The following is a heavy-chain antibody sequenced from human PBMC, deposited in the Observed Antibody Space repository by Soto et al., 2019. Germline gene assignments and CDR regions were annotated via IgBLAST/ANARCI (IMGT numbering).Heavy chain of an antibody. J-gene: IGHJ4*01. CDR2: ISYDGNNK. CDR3: AKEHPPSTVTTPGY. V-gene: IGHV3-30*18. D-gene: IGHD4-17*01. CDR1: GFTFSTYG. Sequence: QVQLVESGGGVVQPGRSLRLSCAASGFTFSTYGMHWVRQAPGKGLEWVAVISYDGNNKYYADSVKGRFTIARDNSKITLFLQMDSLRAEDTAVYYCAKEHPPSTVTTPGYWGQGPLVNFAS.